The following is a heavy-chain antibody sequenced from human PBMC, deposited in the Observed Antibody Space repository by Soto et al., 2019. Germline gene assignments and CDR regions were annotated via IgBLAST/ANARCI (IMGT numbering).Heavy chain of an antibody. V-gene: IGHV3-23*01. CDR1: RVSLECRA. Sequence: CEACRVSLECRALSWACHDKEKGLEWVSAISGSGGSTYYADSVKGRFTISRDNSKNTLYLQMNSLRAEDTAVYYCAKDLGYSSGWYVPNSAFDIWGQGTMVTVSS. CDR3: AKDLGYSSGWYVPNSAFDI. J-gene: IGHJ3*02. CDR2: ISGSGGST. D-gene: IGHD6-19*01.